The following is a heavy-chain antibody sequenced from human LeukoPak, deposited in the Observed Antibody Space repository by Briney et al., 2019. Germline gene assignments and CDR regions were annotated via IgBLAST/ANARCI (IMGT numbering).Heavy chain of an antibody. CDR3: ARGPRPRYCSSTSCFVPPFDY. D-gene: IGHD2-2*01. J-gene: IGHJ4*02. Sequence: SETLSPTCAVYGGSFSGYYWSWIRQPPGKGLEWIGEINHSGSTNYNPSLKSRVTISVDTSKNQFSLKLSSVTAADTAVYYCARGPRPRYCSSTSCFVPPFDYWGQGTLVTVSS. CDR2: INHSGST. CDR1: GGSFSGYY. V-gene: IGHV4-34*01.